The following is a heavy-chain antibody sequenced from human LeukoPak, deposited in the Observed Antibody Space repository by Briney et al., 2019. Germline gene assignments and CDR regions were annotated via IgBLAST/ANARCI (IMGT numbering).Heavy chain of an antibody. J-gene: IGHJ5*02. V-gene: IGHV3-7*03. D-gene: IGHD3-3*01. CDR3: AATFGVVSNWFDP. CDR2: IKQDGSEK. CDR1: GFTFSSYW. Sequence: GGSLRLSCAASGFTFSSYWMSWVRQAPGKGLEWVANIKQDGSEKYYVDSVKGRFTISRDNAKNSLYLQMNSLRAEDMALYYCAATFGVVSNWFDPWGQGTLVTVSS.